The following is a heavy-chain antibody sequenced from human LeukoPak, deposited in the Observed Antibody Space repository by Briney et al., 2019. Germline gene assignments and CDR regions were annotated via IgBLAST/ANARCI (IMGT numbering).Heavy chain of an antibody. J-gene: IGHJ5*02. CDR3: ARHITYYYDSAPRFDP. CDR2: IYTSGST. CDR1: GGSISSYY. Sequence: PSETLSLTCTVSGGSISSYYWSWIRQPPGKGLEWIGYIYTSGSTNYNPSLKSRVTISVDTSKNQFSLKLSSVTAADTAVYYCARHITYYYDSAPRFDPRGQGTLVTVSS. V-gene: IGHV4-4*09. D-gene: IGHD3-22*01.